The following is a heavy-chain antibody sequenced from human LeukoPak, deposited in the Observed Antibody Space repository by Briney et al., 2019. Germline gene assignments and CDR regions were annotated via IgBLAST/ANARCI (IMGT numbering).Heavy chain of an antibody. CDR1: GGSISSTNW. V-gene: IGHV4-4*02. Sequence: SGTLSLTCGVSGGSISSTNWWTWVRPPPGEGLEWIGEVHLSGRTNYNPSLERRVTMSVDISENHISLKLTSVTAADTAVYYCAREGGPYRPLDYSGQGTPVTVSS. CDR2: VHLSGRT. CDR3: AREGGPYRPLDY. J-gene: IGHJ4*02.